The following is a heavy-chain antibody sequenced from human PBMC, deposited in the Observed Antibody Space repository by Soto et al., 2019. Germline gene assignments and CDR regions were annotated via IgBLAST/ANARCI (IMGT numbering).Heavy chain of an antibody. CDR2: ISYDGSNK. CDR3: AKDRKGGMDV. V-gene: IGHV3-30*18. CDR1: GFTFSSYG. J-gene: IGHJ6*02. Sequence: PGGSLRLSCAASGFTFSSYGMHWVRQAPGKGLEWVAVISYDGSNKYYADSVKGRFTISRDNSKNTLYLQMNSLRAEDTAVYYCAKDRKGGMDVWGLGTTVTVSS.